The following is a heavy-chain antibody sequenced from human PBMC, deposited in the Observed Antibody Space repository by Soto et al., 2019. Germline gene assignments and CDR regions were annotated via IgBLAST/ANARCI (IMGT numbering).Heavy chain of an antibody. CDR3: GSPSLRVYASYGMDV. J-gene: IGHJ6*02. Sequence: QVQVVQSGAEVKKPGSSVKVSCKASGGTFSSYAISWVRQAPGQGLEWMGGIIPAFGTANYAQKFHGRVTITADESTSTGYMELSNLRSEDTAVYYCGSPSLRVYASYGMDVWGQGTTVTVSS. CDR2: IIPAFGTA. V-gene: IGHV1-69*01. CDR1: GGTFSSYA. D-gene: IGHD2-8*01.